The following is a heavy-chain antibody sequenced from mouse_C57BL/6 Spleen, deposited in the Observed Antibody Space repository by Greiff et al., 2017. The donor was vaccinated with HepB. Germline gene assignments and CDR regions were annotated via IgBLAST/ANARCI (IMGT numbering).Heavy chain of an antibody. CDR1: GFTFSSYG. Sequence: EVQLVVSGGDLVKPGLSLKLSCAASGFTFSSYGMSCVRQTPDKRLECVATISSGGSYTYYPDSVKGRFTISRNYDKNTLYLKMSSLKSEDTAMYDCARHRDGSGAWFAYWGQGPLVTVSA. D-gene: IGHD1-1*01. V-gene: IGHV5-6*01. J-gene: IGHJ3*01. CDR2: ISSGGSYT. CDR3: ARHRDGSGAWFAY.